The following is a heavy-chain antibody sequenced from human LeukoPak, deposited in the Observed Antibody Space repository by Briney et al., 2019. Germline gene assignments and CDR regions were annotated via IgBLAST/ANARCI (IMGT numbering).Heavy chain of an antibody. CDR2: IYDSGGT. V-gene: IGHV4-61*05. CDR3: ARVSDAFDI. CDR1: GGSIGSSTNDY. Sequence: PSETLSLTCSVSGGSIGSSTNDYWSWIRQPPGKGLEWIGYIYDSGGTKYNPSLQSRGTISVDTSKNQFSFKLSSVTAADTAVYYCARVSDAFDIWGQGTMVTVSS. J-gene: IGHJ3*02.